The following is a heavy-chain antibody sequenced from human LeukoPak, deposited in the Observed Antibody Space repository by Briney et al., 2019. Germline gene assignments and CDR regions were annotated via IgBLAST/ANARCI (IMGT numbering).Heavy chain of an antibody. CDR1: GFTFSAYD. CDR3: AKDGPGSGWPFDY. V-gene: IGHV3-23*01. Sequence: GGSLRLSCAGSGFTFSAYDLSWVRQAQGQGLEWVAAISRSGSTPYYTASVKGRFTVSRDNSKNTLFLQMNSLRAEDTAVYYCAKDGPGSGWPFDYWGQGTLVTVSS. D-gene: IGHD6-19*01. J-gene: IGHJ4*02. CDR2: ISRSGSTP.